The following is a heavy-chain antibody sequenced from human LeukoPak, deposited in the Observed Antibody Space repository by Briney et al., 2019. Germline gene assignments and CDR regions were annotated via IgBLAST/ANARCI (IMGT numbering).Heavy chain of an antibody. CDR1: GFTFSSYS. D-gene: IGHD3-10*01. V-gene: IGHV3-21*01. J-gene: IGHJ5*02. Sequence: GGSLRLSCAASGFTFSSYSMNWVRQAPGKGLEWVSSISSSSSYIYYADSVKGRFTISRDNAKNSLYLQMNSLRAEDTAVYYCARVLVVRGLINWFDPWGQGTLVTVSS. CDR2: ISSSSSYI. CDR3: ARVLVVRGLINWFDP.